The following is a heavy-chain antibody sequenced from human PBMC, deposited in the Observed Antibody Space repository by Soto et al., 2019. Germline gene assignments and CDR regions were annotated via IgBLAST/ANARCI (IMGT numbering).Heavy chain of an antibody. D-gene: IGHD1-20*01. Sequence: GGSLRLSCAASGFTFGSYAMSWVRQAPGKGLEWVSAISGIGGSTYYADSVKGRFTISRDNAKNTLYLQMSSLRDEDTALYYCARNSLPTTLYTSNWNPIDYWGQGTLVTVSS. V-gene: IGHV3-23*01. CDR2: ISGIGGST. CDR3: ARNSLPTTLYTSNWNPIDY. CDR1: GFTFGSYA. J-gene: IGHJ4*02.